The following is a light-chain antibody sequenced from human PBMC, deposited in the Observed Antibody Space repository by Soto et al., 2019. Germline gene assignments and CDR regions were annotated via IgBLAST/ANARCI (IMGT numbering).Light chain of an antibody. V-gene: IGLV2-14*01. CDR1: SSDVAGSNY. Sequence: QSALTQPASVSGSPGQSITISCTGTSSDVAGSNYVSWYQHHPGKAPKLLVYEVGNRPSGVSDRFSAPKSGNTASLTISGLQAEDEADYYCSSYTNSVTVFGTGTKLTVL. J-gene: IGLJ1*01. CDR3: SSYTNSVTV. CDR2: EVG.